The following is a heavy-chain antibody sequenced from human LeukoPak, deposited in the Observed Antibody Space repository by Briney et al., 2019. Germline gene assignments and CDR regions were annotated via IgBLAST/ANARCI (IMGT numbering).Heavy chain of an antibody. CDR2: INHSGST. CDR3: ARPYYDSSGYHDAFDI. D-gene: IGHD3-22*01. V-gene: IGHV4-34*01. CDR1: GGSFSGYY. J-gene: IGHJ3*02. Sequence: PSETLSLTCAVYGGSFSGYYWSWIRQTPGKGLEWIREINHSGSTNYNPSPKSRVTISVDTSKNQFSLKLSSVTAADTAVYYCARPYYDSSGYHDAFDIWGQGTMVTVSS.